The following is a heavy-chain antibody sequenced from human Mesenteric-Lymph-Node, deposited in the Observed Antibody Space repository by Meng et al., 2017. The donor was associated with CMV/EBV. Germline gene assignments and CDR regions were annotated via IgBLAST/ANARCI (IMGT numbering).Heavy chain of an antibody. CDR1: GFSISSGYY. J-gene: IGHJ4*02. Sequence: SETLSLTCTVSGFSISSGYYWGWIRQPPGKGLEWIGSIYHSGSTYYNPSLKNRVTISVDTSKNQFSLKLSSVTAADTAVYYCARVGYYDFWSGFYSFDYWGQGTLVTVSS. V-gene: IGHV4-38-2*02. CDR2: IYHSGST. D-gene: IGHD3-3*01. CDR3: ARVGYYDFWSGFYSFDY.